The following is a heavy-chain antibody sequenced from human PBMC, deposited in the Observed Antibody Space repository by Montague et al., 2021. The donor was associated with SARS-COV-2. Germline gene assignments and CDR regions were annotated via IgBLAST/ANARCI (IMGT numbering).Heavy chain of an antibody. J-gene: IGHJ4*02. CDR2: ISNGGRT. V-gene: IGHV4-39*01. CDR1: GGSFDSDNFF. Sequence: SETRSLTCSVSGGSFDSDNFFWGWIRQPPGKRLEWIGVISNGGRTFDNPSLKSRVTISVHGSRNQLSLNVKSVTAADTAVYYCARHRRYDVVTYYPDFWGQGILVTVSS. CDR3: ARHRRYDVVTYYPDF. D-gene: IGHD3-9*01.